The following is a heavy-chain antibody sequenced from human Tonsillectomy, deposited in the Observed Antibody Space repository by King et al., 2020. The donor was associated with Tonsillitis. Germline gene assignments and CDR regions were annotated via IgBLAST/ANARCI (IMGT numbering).Heavy chain of an antibody. J-gene: IGHJ5*02. CDR1: GFTFRKYW. V-gene: IGHV3-7*03. CDR2: IDQDGRLK. D-gene: IGHD4-17*01. CDR3: AREGSGDYGDYWGS. Sequence: VQLVESGGGLVQPGGSRRLSCVASGFTFRKYWMSWVRQAPGKGLEWVANIDQDGRLKWYVDSVRGRLIISRDNAKTSLYLQMNDMRAGDTAVYFCAREGSGDYGDYWGSWGQGTLVAVSS.